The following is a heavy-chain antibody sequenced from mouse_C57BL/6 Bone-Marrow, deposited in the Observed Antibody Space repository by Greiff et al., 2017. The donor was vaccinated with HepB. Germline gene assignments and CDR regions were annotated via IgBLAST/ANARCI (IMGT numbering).Heavy chain of an antibody. CDR1: GYTFPSYW. D-gene: IGHD1-1*01. J-gene: IGHJ4*01. CDR2: IDPNSGGT. Sequence: QSCQASGYTFPSYWMHWVKQRPGRGLEWIGRIDPNSGGTKYNEKFKSKATLTVDKPSSTAYMQLSSLTSEDSAVYYCARRTTVVATDYYAMDYWGQGTSVTVSS. V-gene: IGHV1-72*01. CDR3: ARRTTVVATDYYAMDY.